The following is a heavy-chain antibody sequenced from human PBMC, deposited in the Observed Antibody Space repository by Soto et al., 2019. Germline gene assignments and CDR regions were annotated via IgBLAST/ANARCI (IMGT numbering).Heavy chain of an antibody. J-gene: IGHJ6*02. V-gene: IGHV3-74*01. D-gene: IGHD2-15*01. CDR2: INSDGSST. CDR3: ARGWNYYGMDV. CDR1: GFTFSSYW. Sequence: EVQLVESGGGLVQPGGSLRLSRAASGFTFSSYWMHWVRQAPGKGLVWVSHINSDGSSTNYADSVKGRFTISRDNAKNTLYLQMNSLRAEDTTVYYCARGWNYYGMDVWGQGTTVTVSS.